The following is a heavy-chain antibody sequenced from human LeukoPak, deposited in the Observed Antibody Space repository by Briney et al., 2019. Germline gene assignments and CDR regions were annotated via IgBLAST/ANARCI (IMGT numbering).Heavy chain of an antibody. CDR2: MSYDGRTT. J-gene: IGHJ4*02. CDR3: AKDKGYCSGGSCYGGGD. D-gene: IGHD2-15*01. Sequence: GGSLRLSCAASGFTFSSYTMHWVRQAPGKGLEWVAVMSYDGRTTYYTDSVKGRFTISRDNSKNTLFLQMDSLRAEDTAVYYCAKDKGYCSGGSCYGGGDWGQGTLVTVSS. CDR1: GFTFSSYT. V-gene: IGHV3-30*04.